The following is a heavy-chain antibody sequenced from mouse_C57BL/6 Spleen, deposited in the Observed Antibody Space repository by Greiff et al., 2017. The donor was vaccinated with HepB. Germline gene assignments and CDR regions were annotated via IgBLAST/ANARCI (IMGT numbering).Heavy chain of an antibody. D-gene: IGHD1-2*01. CDR3: ARNGFYARTRWYFDV. J-gene: IGHJ1*03. CDR1: GYTFTSYW. Sequence: VQLQQPGAELVKPGASVKMSCKASGYTFTSYWITWVKQRPGQGLEWIGDIYPGSGSTNYNEKFKSKATLTVDTSSSTAYMQLSSLTSEDSAVYYCARNGFYARTRWYFDVWGTGTTVTVSS. CDR2: IYPGSGST. V-gene: IGHV1-55*01.